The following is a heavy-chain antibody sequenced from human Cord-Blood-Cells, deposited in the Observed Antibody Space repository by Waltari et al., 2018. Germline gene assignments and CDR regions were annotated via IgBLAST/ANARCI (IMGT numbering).Heavy chain of an antibody. V-gene: IGHV3-73*02. Sequence: EVRLVDSGGGLVQPGGCLELSCAASGFTFSGSAMHWVRQASGKGLEWVGRIRSKANSYQTAYAASVKVRFTITRADSKNTEDLQMDSLKTEDTAVYYCTASSGSFDYWGQGTLVTVSS. J-gene: IGHJ4*02. D-gene: IGHD1-26*01. CDR3: TASSGSFDY. CDR2: IRSKANSYQT. CDR1: GFTFSGSA.